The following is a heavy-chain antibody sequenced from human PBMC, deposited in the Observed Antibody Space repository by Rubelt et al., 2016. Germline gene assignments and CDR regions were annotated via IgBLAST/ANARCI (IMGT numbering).Heavy chain of an antibody. J-gene: IGHJ5*02. V-gene: IGHV4-39*01. D-gene: IGHD3-10*01. CDR1: GGSISSTTYY. CDR3: ARRGPSYDWFDP. CDR2: IYYSGST. Sequence: QLQLQESGPGLVKPSETLSLTCTVSGGSISSTTYYWGWIRQPPGTGLEWIGSIYYSGSTYYNPSLKSRVTIFVDTSKNQFSLKLSFVTAADTAVYYCARRGPSYDWFDPWGPGALVTVSS.